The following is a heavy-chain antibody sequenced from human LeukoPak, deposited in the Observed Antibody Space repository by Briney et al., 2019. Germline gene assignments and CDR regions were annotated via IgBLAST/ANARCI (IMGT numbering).Heavy chain of an antibody. D-gene: IGHD3-16*02. Sequence: ASVKVSCKASGYTFTSYGISWVRQAPGQGLEWMGWISAYNGNTNYAQKLQGRVTMTTDTSTSTAYMELRSLRSDGTAVYYCARDRPTMITFGGVIIAAYWGQGTLVSVSS. CDR2: ISAYNGNT. CDR3: ARDRPTMITFGGVIIAAY. J-gene: IGHJ4*02. CDR1: GYTFTSYG. V-gene: IGHV1-18*01.